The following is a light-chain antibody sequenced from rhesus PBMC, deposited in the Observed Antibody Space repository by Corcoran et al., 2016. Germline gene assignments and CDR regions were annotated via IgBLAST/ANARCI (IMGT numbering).Light chain of an antibody. V-gene: IGKV3-24*04. Sequence: ETVVTQSPATLSLSPGERATLSCRASQSVGSYLAWYHQKPGQAPRLRIYGASSQATGIPVRFSGSGSVTDFTLTISSLEPEDVGVYYCQQSSNLWTFGQGTKVEIK. CDR2: GAS. CDR3: QQSSNLWT. CDR1: QSVGSY. J-gene: IGKJ1*01.